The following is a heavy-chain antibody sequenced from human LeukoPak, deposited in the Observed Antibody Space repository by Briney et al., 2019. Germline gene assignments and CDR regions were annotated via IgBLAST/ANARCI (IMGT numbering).Heavy chain of an antibody. CDR2: ISGSGRGGRT. J-gene: IGHJ4*02. Sequence: PGGSLRLSCAASGFTFSSYAMSWVRQAPGKGLEWVSAISGSGRGGRTYYADSVKGRFTISRDNSKNTLYLQMNSLRAEDTAVYYCAKDLDTAMAWRVGYYFDYWGQGTLVTVSS. V-gene: IGHV3-23*01. CDR1: GFTFSSYA. D-gene: IGHD5-18*01. CDR3: AKDLDTAMAWRVGYYFDY.